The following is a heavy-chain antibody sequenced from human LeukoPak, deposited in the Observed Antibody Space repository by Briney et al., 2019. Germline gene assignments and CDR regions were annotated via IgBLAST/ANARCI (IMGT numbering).Heavy chain of an antibody. J-gene: IGHJ6*03. CDR3: ARDRGRYYMDV. V-gene: IGHV3-30*04. D-gene: IGHD6-25*01. Sequence: GGSLRLSCVASGFTFSNYPLHWVRQAPGKGLEWVAVISYDGDNKYYADSVKGRFTMSRDNSKNTVFLQMNSLRAADTAVYYCARDRGRYYMDVWGKGTTVTISS. CDR1: GFTFSNYP. CDR2: ISYDGDNK.